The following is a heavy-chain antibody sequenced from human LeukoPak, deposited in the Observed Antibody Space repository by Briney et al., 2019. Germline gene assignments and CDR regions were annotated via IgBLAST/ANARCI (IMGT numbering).Heavy chain of an antibody. J-gene: IGHJ4*02. CDR3: ARGDEVAAAANWNYAPDY. CDR1: GFTFSSYS. V-gene: IGHV3-21*01. Sequence: GGSLRLSCAASGFTFSSYSMNWVRQAPGKGLEWVSSISSSSSYIYYADSVKGRFTISRDNAKNSLYLQMNSLRAEDTAVYYCARGDEVAAAANWNYAPDYWGQGTLVTVSS. CDR2: ISSSSSYI. D-gene: IGHD1-7*01.